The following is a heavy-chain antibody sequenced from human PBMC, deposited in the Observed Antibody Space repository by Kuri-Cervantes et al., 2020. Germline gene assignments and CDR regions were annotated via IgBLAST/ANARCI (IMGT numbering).Heavy chain of an antibody. D-gene: IGHD3-3*01. Sequence: GESLKISCAASGFTFSSYAMHWVRQAPGKGLEWVALISFDGSFTYYADSVKGRFTISRDNSKNTLYLQMNNLRVEDTAIYYCTTHTRDTPDFWGKGTTVTVSS. CDR2: ISFDGSFT. V-gene: IGHV3-30*07. CDR1: GFTFSSYA. CDR3: TTHTRDTPDF. J-gene: IGHJ6*04.